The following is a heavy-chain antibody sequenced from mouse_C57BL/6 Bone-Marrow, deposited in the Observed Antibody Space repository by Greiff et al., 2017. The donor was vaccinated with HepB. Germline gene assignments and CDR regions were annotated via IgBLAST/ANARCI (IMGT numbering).Heavy chain of an antibody. CDR3: ARNLLLHYYAMDY. CDR2: INPSNGGT. CDR1: GYTFTSYW. V-gene: IGHV1-53*01. Sequence: QVQLHQPGTELVKPGASVKLSCKASGYTFTSYWMHWVKQRPGQGLEWIGNINPSNGGTNYNEKFKSKATLTVDKSSSTAYMQLSSLTSEDSAVYYCARNLLLHYYAMDYWGQGTSVTVSS. J-gene: IGHJ4*01. D-gene: IGHD1-1*01.